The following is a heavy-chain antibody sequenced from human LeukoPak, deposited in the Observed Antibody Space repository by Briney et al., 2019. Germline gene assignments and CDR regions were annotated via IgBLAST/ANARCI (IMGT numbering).Heavy chain of an antibody. CDR1: GFTFSSYA. CDR3: AKDSTYYYDSSGYV. V-gene: IGHV3-23*01. D-gene: IGHD3-22*01. J-gene: IGHJ4*02. CDR2: ISGSGGST. Sequence: GGSLRLSCAASGFTFSSYAMSWVRQAPGKGLEWVSAISGSGGSTYYADSVKGRFTISRDNSKNTLYLQMNSLRAGDTAVYYCAKDSTYYYDSSGYVWGQGTLVTVSS.